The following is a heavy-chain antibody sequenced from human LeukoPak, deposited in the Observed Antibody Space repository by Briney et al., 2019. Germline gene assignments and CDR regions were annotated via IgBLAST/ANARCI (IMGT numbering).Heavy chain of an antibody. CDR1: GYSFTGYY. V-gene: IGHV1-2*02. J-gene: IGHJ4*02. CDR3: ARFGKAAARDF. Sequence: ASVKVSCKASGYSFTGYYIIWVRQAPGQGLEWMGWINPDSGVTNLANNFQGRVTLTRDTSINTAYMELSGLSYDDTAVYFCARFGKAAARDFWGQGTLVTVSS. CDR2: INPDSGVT. D-gene: IGHD6-13*01.